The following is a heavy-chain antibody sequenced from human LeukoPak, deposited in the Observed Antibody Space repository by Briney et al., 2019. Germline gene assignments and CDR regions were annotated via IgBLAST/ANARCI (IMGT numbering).Heavy chain of an antibody. CDR2: IYSGGNT. CDR1: GFTFSSYA. J-gene: IGHJ4*02. V-gene: IGHV3-23*05. D-gene: IGHD4-17*01. Sequence: GGSLRLSCAASGFTFSSYAMSWVRQAPGKGLEWVSFIYSGGNTHYSDSVKGRFTISRDNSKNTLYLQMNTLRAEDTAVYYCARRAGEYSHPYDYWGQGTLVTVSS. CDR3: ARRAGEYSHPYDY.